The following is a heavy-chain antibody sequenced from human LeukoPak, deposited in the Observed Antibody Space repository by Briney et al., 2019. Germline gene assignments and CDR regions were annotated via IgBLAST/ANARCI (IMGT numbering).Heavy chain of an antibody. CDR1: GFSFGSYG. CDR2: VSYDGSNK. J-gene: IGHJ4*02. V-gene: IGHV3-33*01. D-gene: IGHD3-10*01. CDR3: AREMGSVYFDY. Sequence: GGSLRLSCAASGFSFGSYGMHWVRQTPGKGLEWVAVVSYDGSNKDYSDSVKGRFTISRDNSKNTVNLQMNSLRVEDTAVYYCAREMGSVYFDYWGQGTLVTVSS.